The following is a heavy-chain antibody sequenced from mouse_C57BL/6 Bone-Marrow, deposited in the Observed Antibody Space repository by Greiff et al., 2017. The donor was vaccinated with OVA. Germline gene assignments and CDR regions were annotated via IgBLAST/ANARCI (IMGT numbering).Heavy chain of an antibody. CDR3: TGPGFHWYFDV. V-gene: IGHV6-3*01. J-gene: IGHJ1*03. Sequence: EVKLMESGGGLVQPGGSMKLSCVASGFTFSNYWMNWVRQSPEKGLEWVAQIRLKSDNYATHYAESVQGRFTISRDDSKSSVYLQMNNLSAEDTGIYYCTGPGFHWYFDVWGTGTTVTVSS. CDR1: GFTFSNYW. CDR2: IRLKSDNYAT.